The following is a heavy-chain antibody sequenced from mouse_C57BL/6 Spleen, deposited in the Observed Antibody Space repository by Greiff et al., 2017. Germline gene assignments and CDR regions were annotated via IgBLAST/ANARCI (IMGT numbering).Heavy chain of an antibody. J-gene: IGHJ2*01. CDR1: GYTFTDYY. CDR3: ARDYGYY. Sequence: EVQLQQSGPELVKPGASVKISCKASGYTFTDYYMNWVKQSHGKSLEWIGDINPNNGGTSYNQKFKGKATLTVDKSSSTAYMELRSLTSEDSAVYYCARDYGYYWGQGTTLTVSS. CDR2: INPNNGGT. D-gene: IGHD1-1*01. V-gene: IGHV1-26*01.